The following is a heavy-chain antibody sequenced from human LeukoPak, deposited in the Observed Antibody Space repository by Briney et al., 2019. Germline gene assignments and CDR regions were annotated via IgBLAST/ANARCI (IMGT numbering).Heavy chain of an antibody. CDR2: ISCSGGST. CDR3: ANLYDFWSGFPQDAFDI. CDR1: GFTFSSYA. D-gene: IGHD3-3*01. Sequence: PGGSLRLSCAASGFTFSSYAMSWLGQAPGKGLEWVSAISCSGGSTYYADSVKGRLTISRDNSKNTLYLQMNSLRAEDTAVYYCANLYDFWSGFPQDAFDIWGQGTMVTVSS. V-gene: IGHV3-23*01. J-gene: IGHJ3*02.